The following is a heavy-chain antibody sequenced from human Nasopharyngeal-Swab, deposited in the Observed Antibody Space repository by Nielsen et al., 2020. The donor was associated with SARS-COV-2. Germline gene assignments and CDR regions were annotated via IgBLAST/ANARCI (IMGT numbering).Heavy chain of an antibody. D-gene: IGHD3-16*01. V-gene: IGHV3-23*01. CDR2: ISGSGGVT. CDR3: GGVDFDS. J-gene: IGHJ4*02. Sequence: VRQMPGKGLEWVSGISGSGGVTTYADPMKGRFTISRDNSKNTLYLQMNSLRAEDTAVYYCGGVDFDSWGQGTLVTVSS.